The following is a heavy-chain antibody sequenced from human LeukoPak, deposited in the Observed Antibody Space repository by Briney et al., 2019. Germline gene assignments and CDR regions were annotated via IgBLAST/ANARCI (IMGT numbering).Heavy chain of an antibody. CDR1: GYTFTSYD. CDR3: ARSPVPGYSNYAYYYYGMDV. Sequence: ASVQVSCEASGYTFTSYDFNWVRQATGQRPEWMGWMSPNSGDTGYAQKFQGRVTITRDTSASTAYMELSSLRSEDTAVYYCARSPVPGYSNYAYYYYGMDVWGQGTAVTVSS. CDR2: MSPNSGDT. V-gene: IGHV1-8*01. D-gene: IGHD4-11*01. J-gene: IGHJ6*02.